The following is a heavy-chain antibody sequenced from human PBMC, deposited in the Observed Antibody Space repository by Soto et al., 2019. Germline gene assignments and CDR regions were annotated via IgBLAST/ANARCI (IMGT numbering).Heavy chain of an antibody. D-gene: IGHD1-1*01. J-gene: IGHJ6*02. V-gene: IGHV1-3*01. CDR1: GYTFSTYG. CDR2: LNGGTGQT. CDR3: ARGKGMEENYFYYGMDI. Sequence: ASVKVSCKASGYTFSTYGMHWVRQAPGQSLEWMGWLNGGTGQTRYSQRFQDRVIITRDTSASTGYMELSSLRSEDTAVYYCARGKGMEENYFYYGMDIWGQGTTVTVSS.